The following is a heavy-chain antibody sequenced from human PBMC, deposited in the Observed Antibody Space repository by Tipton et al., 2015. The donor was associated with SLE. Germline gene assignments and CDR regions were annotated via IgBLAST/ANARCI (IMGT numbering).Heavy chain of an antibody. D-gene: IGHD3-22*01. Sequence: TLSLTCAVCGGPFSGYYWSWIRQSPGKGLEWIGEIKYSGSTNYNPSLKRRVTTSVDTSKNQFSLRLKFLTAADTAVYYCARHASSDTSYYDGSGYPFDFWGQGTLVAVSS. CDR3: ARHASSDTSYYDGSGYPFDF. CDR1: GGPFSGYY. J-gene: IGHJ4*02. CDR2: IKYSGST. V-gene: IGHV4-34*01.